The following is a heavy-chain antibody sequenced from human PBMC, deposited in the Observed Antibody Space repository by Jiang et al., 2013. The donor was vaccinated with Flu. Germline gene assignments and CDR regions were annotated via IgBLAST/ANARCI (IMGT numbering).Heavy chain of an antibody. D-gene: IGHD2-8*01. CDR2: IRNKLYRGTT. Sequence: QLLESGEAWYRPGRSLRLSCTGSGFTFGDYAVSWLRQAPGKGLEWVGFIRNKLYRGTTDYAASVKGRFTISRDDSKSIAYLQMSSLKTEDTAVYYCTRDLVRDVILIPVTYFDYWGQGALVTVSS. CDR3: TRDLVRDVILIPVTYFDY. J-gene: IGHJ4*02. CDR1: GFTFGDYA. V-gene: IGHV3-49*03.